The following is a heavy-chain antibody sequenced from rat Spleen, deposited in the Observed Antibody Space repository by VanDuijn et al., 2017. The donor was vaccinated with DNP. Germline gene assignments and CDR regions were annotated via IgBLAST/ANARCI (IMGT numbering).Heavy chain of an antibody. Sequence: EVQLVESGGGLVQPGSSLRLSCIVSGFSFSDSNMAWVRPAPKKGLEWVATIIYDSSDSYYGDSVKGRFTVSRDNARNTLYLQMDSLRSEDTATYYCSTADYSSYWGQGTLVTVSS. J-gene: IGHJ3*01. CDR3: STADYSSY. V-gene: IGHV5S10*01. D-gene: IGHD1-2*01. CDR2: IIYDSSDS. CDR1: GFSFSDSN.